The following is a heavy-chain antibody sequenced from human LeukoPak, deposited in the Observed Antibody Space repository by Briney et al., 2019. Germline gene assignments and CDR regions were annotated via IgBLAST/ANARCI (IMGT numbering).Heavy chain of an antibody. CDR2: ISSYNGNT. CDR1: GYTFTSYG. V-gene: IGHV1-18*01. Sequence: ASVKVSCKASGYTFTSYGISWVRQAPGQGLEWMGWISSYNGNTNYAQKLQGRVTMTTDTSTSTAYMELRSLRSDDTAVYYCARVYSPDSSGYYRAHYYYYYMDVWGKGTTVTVSS. J-gene: IGHJ6*03. D-gene: IGHD3-22*01. CDR3: ARVYSPDSSGYYRAHYYYYYMDV.